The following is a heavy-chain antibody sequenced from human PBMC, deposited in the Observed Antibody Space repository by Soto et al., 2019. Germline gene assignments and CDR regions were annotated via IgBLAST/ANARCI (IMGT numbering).Heavy chain of an antibody. V-gene: IGHV4-30-2*01. CDR1: GGSISSGGYS. J-gene: IGHJ4*02. CDR2: IYHSGST. Sequence: QLHLQESGSGLVKPSQTLSLTCAVSGGSISSGGYSWSWIRQPPGKGLNYIGYIYHSGSTYYNPSLQGRVTMSVDRSKNQFSLKLSSVTAADTAVYYCARVRSGWGIDYWGQGTLVTVSS. CDR3: ARVRSGWGIDY. D-gene: IGHD6-19*01.